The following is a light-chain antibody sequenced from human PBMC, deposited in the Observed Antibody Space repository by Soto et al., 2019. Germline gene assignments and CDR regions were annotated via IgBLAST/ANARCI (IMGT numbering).Light chain of an antibody. V-gene: IGLV1-44*01. CDR1: TSNIGSNP. Sequence: QPVLTQPPSASGTPGQRVTVSCSGSTSNIGSNPVNWYQHLPGTAPKLVVYSNNQRPSGVPDRFSGSKSGTSASLAIRGLQSEDEADYYCAAWDDSLNGVLFGGGTKLTVL. J-gene: IGLJ2*01. CDR2: SNN. CDR3: AAWDDSLNGVL.